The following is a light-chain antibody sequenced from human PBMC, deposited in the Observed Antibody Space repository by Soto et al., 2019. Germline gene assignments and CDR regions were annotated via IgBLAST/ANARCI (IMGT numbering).Light chain of an antibody. CDR1: QTVSRN. Sequence: EVVTTKSPATQSVSPGERGTLPSRASQTVSRNLAWYQQRPGQAPRVLIYDISNRATGVPARFSGSGSETEFTLTIRSLKSEDFAVYFCQQYNNWPSFGQGTRLEIK. J-gene: IGKJ5*01. CDR2: DIS. V-gene: IGKV3-15*01. CDR3: QQYNNWPS.